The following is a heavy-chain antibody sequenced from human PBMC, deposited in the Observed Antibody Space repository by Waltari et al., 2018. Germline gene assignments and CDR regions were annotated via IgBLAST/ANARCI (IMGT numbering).Heavy chain of an antibody. V-gene: IGHV3-7*01. CDR2: IKQDGSEK. J-gene: IGHJ4*02. Sequence: EVQLVESGGGLVQPGGSLRLSRAASGFTFSSYWMSWVRQAPGKGLEWVANIKQDGSEKYYVDSVKGRFTISRDNAKNSLYLQMNSLRAEDTAVYYCARDLSSSWYYYFDYWGQGTLVTVSS. CDR3: ARDLSSSWYYYFDY. D-gene: IGHD6-13*01. CDR1: GFTFSSYW.